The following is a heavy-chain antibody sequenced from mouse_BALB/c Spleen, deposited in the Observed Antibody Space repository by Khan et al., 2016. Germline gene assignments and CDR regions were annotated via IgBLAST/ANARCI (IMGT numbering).Heavy chain of an antibody. CDR3: ATSGNYFDY. CDR1: GYSITSDYA. Sequence: QLQESGPGLVKPSQSLSLTCTVTGYSITSDYAWNWIRQFPGNKLEWMSYITYSGYTSYNPSLKSRISITRDTSKNQFFLQLNSVTTEDTATYYCATSGNYFDYWGQGTTLTVSS. J-gene: IGHJ2*01. CDR2: ITYSGYT. D-gene: IGHD1-1*01. V-gene: IGHV3-2*02.